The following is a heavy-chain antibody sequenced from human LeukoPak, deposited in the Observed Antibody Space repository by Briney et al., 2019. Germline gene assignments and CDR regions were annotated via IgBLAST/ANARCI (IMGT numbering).Heavy chain of an antibody. CDR1: GGSINFYY. J-gene: IGHJ3*02. D-gene: IGHD2-2*01. Sequence: SETLSLTCTVSGGSINFYYWSWIRQPAGKGLEWIGYLYYTGTTNYNPSLKSRLTISVDTSKNQLSLRLTSVTAADAAVYYCARGASVGSGTFDIWGQGTMVTVSS. V-gene: IGHV4-59*01. CDR2: LYYTGTT. CDR3: ARGASVGSGTFDI.